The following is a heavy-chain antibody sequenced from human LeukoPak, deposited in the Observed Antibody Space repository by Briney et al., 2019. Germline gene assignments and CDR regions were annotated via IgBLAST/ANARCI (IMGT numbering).Heavy chain of an antibody. CDR2: ITGSGGNT. Sequence: GGSLRLSCAASGFTFSSYAMSWVRQAPGKGLEWVSSITGSGGNTYYADSVKGRFTISRDNSKNTLYLQMNSLRAEDTAVYYCARPLSPYSSSWFFDYWGQGTLVTVSS. D-gene: IGHD6-13*01. CDR1: GFTFSSYA. V-gene: IGHV3-23*01. CDR3: ARPLSPYSSSWFFDY. J-gene: IGHJ4*02.